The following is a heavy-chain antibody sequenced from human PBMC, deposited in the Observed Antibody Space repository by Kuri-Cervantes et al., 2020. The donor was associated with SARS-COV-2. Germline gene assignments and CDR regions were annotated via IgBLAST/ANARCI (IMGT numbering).Heavy chain of an antibody. CDR1: GYTFTSYG. CDR2: IIPILGIA. J-gene: IGHJ6*02. D-gene: IGHD3-3*01. V-gene: IGHV1-69*10. Sequence: SVKVSCKASGYTFTSYGISWVRQAPGQGLEWMGGIIPILGIANYAQKFQGRVTITADKSTSTAYMELSSLRSEDTAVYYCARSELRFLECQSCHYYYYGMDVWGQGTTVTVSS. CDR3: ARSELRFLECQSCHYYYYGMDV.